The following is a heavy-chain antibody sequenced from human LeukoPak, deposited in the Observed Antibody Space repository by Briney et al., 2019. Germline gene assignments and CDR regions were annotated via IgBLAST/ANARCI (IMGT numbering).Heavy chain of an antibody. J-gene: IGHJ4*02. CDR2: IIPIFGTA. V-gene: IGHV1-69*06. Sequence: VASVKVSCKASGGTFSSYAISWVRQAPGQGLEWMGGIIPIFGTANYAQKFQGRVTITADKSTSTAYMELSSLRSEDTAVYYCARVEVYDILTAYPSGYWGQGTLVTVSS. CDR3: ARVEVYDILTAYPSGY. CDR1: GGTFSSYA. D-gene: IGHD3-9*01.